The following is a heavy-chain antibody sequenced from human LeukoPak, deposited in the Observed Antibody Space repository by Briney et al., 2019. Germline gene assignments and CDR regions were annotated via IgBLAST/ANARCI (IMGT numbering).Heavy chain of an antibody. V-gene: IGHV4-34*01. J-gene: IGHJ4*02. Sequence: SETLSLTCAVYGGSFSGYYWSWIRQPPGKGLEWIGEINHSGSTNYNPSLKSRVTISADTSQNQFSLKLSSVTAADTAVYYCASRKLGNDYWGQGTLVTVSS. CDR2: INHSGST. CDR1: GGSFSGYY. D-gene: IGHD7-27*01. CDR3: ASRKLGNDY.